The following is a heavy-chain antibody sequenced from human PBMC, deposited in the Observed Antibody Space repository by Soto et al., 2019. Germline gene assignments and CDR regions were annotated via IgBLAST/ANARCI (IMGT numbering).Heavy chain of an antibody. D-gene: IGHD3-16*01. Sequence: EVQLLESGGGLVQPGGSLRLSCAASGFTFSSYAMSWVRQAPGKGLEWVSAISGSGGSTYYADSVKGRFTISRDNSKNTLYLRMNSLRAVDTAVYYGAKDWGFTGGSWFDPWGQGTLVTVSS. V-gene: IGHV3-23*01. J-gene: IGHJ5*02. CDR2: ISGSGGST. CDR1: GFTFSSYA. CDR3: AKDWGFTGGSWFDP.